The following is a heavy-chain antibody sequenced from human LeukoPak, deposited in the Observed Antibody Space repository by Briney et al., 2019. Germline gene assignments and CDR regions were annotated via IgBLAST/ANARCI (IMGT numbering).Heavy chain of an antibody. V-gene: IGHV4-59*01. J-gene: IGHJ6*02. CDR3: ARFPRYYYGMDV. CDR2: IYYSGST. CDR1: GGSISSYY. Sequence: SETLSLTCTVSGGSISSYYWSWIRQPPGKGLEWIGYIYYSGSTNYNPSLKSRVTISVDTSKNQFSLKLSSVTAADTAVYYCARFPRYYYGMDVWGQGTTVTVSS.